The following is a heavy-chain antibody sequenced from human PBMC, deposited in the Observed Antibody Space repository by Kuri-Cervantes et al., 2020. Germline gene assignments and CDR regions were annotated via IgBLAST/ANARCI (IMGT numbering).Heavy chain of an antibody. CDR1: GFTFSSYS. D-gene: IGHD2-2*01. CDR2: ISSSSSYI. Sequence: LTCAASGFTFSSYSMNWVRQAPGKGLEWVSSISSSSSYIYYAYSVKGRFTISRDNAKNSLYLQMNSLRAEDTAVYYRARATGGYCSSTSCYFRDVWGQGTTVTVSS. V-gene: IGHV3-21*01. J-gene: IGHJ6*02. CDR3: ARATGGYCSSTSCYFRDV.